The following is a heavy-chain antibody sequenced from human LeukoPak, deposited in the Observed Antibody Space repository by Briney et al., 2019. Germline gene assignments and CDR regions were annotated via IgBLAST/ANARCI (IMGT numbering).Heavy chain of an antibody. CDR3: ARRSTVTYYGMDV. CDR2: IYPGDSDT. CDR1: GYSFTSYW. D-gene: IGHD4-17*01. J-gene: IGHJ6*02. Sequence: GESLKISCKGPGYSFTSYWIGWVRQMPGKGLEWMGIIYPGDSDTRYSPSFQGQVTISADKSISTAYLQWSSLKASDTAMYYCARRSTVTYYGMDVWGQGTTVTVSS. V-gene: IGHV5-51*01.